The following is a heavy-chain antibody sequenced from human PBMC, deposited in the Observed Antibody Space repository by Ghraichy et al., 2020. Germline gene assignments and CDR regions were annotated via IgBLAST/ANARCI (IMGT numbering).Heavy chain of an antibody. CDR1: GGSISSSSYY. CDR3: ARRGLREQLDY. Sequence: SETLSLTCSVSGGSISSSSYYWGWIRQPPGKGLEWIGSVYYSGSTYYNPSLKSRVTMSVDTSKNQFSLKLSCVTAADTAVYYCARRGLREQLDYWGQGTLVTVSS. D-gene: IGHD3-16*01. CDR2: VYYSGST. J-gene: IGHJ4*02. V-gene: IGHV4-39*01.